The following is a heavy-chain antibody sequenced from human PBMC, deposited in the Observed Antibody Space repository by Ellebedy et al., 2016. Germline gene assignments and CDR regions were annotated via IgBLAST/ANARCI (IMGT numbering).Heavy chain of an antibody. Sequence: GESLKISCAASGFTFSSYAMHWVRQAPGKGLEWVAVISYDGSNKYYADSVKGRFTISRDNSKNTLYLQMNSLRAEDTAVYYCARDLGYSEIFGVVRIGWFDPWGQGTLVTVSS. CDR2: ISYDGSNK. CDR3: ARDLGYSEIFGVVRIGWFDP. D-gene: IGHD3-3*01. V-gene: IGHV3-30-3*01. J-gene: IGHJ5*02. CDR1: GFTFSSYA.